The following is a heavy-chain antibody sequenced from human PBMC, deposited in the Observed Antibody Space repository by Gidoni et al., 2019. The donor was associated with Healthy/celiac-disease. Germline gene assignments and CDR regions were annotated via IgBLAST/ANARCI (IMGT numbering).Heavy chain of an antibody. D-gene: IGHD2-2*01. CDR1: GFTFVDDT. V-gene: IGHV3-43*01. Sequence: EVQLVQSGGVVVKPGGSPRPSCTASGFTFVDDTMSWVRQAQGKGLEWVSLISWDGGSTYYADSVKGRFTISRDNSKNSLYLQMNSLRTEDTALYYCAKGGCSSTSCYFPEMINDAFDIWGQGTMVTVSS. CDR3: AKGGCSSTSCYFPEMINDAFDI. CDR2: ISWDGGST. J-gene: IGHJ3*02.